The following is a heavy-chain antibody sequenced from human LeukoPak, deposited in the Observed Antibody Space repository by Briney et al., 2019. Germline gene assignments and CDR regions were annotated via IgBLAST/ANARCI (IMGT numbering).Heavy chain of an antibody. J-gene: IGHJ4*02. CDR1: GFTFSTYS. CDR3: AKTYYYDSSGYSDY. CDR2: ISSSSSYK. V-gene: IGHV3-21*04. Sequence: GGSMRLSCAASGFTFSTYSMNWVRQAPGKGLEWVSSISSSSSYKYYADSVKGRFTVSRDNSKNTLYLQMNNLRAEDTAVYYCAKTYYYDSSGYSDYWGQGTLVTVSA. D-gene: IGHD3-22*01.